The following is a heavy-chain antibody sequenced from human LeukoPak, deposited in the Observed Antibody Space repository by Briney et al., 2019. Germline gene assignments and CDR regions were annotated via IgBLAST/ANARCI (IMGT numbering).Heavy chain of an antibody. CDR2: ISPGGDDT. D-gene: IGHD1-26*01. V-gene: IGHV3-23*01. J-gene: IGHJ4*02. Sequence: PGGSLRLSCAASGFTFSTYAMSWVRQAPGKGLEWVSVISPGGDDTYYIDSVKGRFTIYRDNSKNTLYLQMNSLRDEDTAVYYCARGSGGYFFGGQGTLVTVSS. CDR1: GFTFSTYA. CDR3: ARGSGGYFF.